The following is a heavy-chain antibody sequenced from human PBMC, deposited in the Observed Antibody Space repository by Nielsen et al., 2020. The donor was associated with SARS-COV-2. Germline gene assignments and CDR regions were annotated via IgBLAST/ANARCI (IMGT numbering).Heavy chain of an antibody. J-gene: IGHJ4*02. CDR2: INAGNGNT. CDR3: ARHLRGYIDY. CDR1: GYIFTNYG. V-gene: IGHV1-3*01. Sequence: ASVKVSCKSSGYIFTNYGIHWVRQAPGQRLEWMGWINAGNGNTRYSQKFQGRVTITRGTSASTAYMELSSLRSEDTAVYYCARHLRGYIDYWGQGTLVTVSS.